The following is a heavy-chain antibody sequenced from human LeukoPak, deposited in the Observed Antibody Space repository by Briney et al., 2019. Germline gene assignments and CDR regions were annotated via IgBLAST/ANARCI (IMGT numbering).Heavy chain of an antibody. D-gene: IGHD2-15*01. CDR3: ARDFCSGGSCYRDAFDI. CDR1: GFTFSSYG. V-gene: IGHV3-33*08. Sequence: PGGSLRLSCAASGFTFSSYGMHWVRQAPGRGLEWVAVIWYDGTNTYYADSVKGRFTISRDNSKNTLYLQMNSLRAEDTAVYYCARDFCSGGSCYRDAFDIWGQGTMVTVSS. CDR2: IWYDGTNT. J-gene: IGHJ3*02.